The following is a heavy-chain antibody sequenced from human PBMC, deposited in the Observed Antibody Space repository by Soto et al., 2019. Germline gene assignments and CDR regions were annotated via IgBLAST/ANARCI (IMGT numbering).Heavy chain of an antibody. CDR2: ISYDGSNK. D-gene: IGHD3-22*01. CDR1: GFTFSSYG. V-gene: IGHV3-30*03. J-gene: IGHJ6*02. Sequence: PGGSLRLSCAVSGFTFSSYGTHWVRLSPRKGQEWVAGISYDGSNKYYADSVKGRFTISRDNSKNTLYLQMNSLRAEDTAVYYFAMVYDSSGYYPREYYGLDVWGQGTRIAVAS. CDR3: AMVYDSSGYYPREYYGLDV.